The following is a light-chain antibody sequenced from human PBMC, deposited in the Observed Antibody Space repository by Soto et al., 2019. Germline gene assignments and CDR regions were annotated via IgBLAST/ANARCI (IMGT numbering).Light chain of an antibody. Sequence: DIQMTQSPTTLSASVGDRVTITCRASQSISSYLAWYQQKPGKAPKLLICKASSLESGVPSRFSGSASGTEFTLTISSLQPDDFATYYCQQYNSYSYTFGQGTKLEIK. CDR2: KAS. CDR3: QQYNSYSYT. V-gene: IGKV1-5*03. J-gene: IGKJ2*01. CDR1: QSISSY.